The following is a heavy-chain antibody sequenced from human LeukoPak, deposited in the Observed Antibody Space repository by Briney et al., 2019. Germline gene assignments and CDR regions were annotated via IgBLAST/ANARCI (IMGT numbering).Heavy chain of an antibody. CDR3: ARVLVRGAYNWFDP. Sequence: SETLSLTCTVSGGSISSSSYYWGWIRQPPGKGLEWIGSIYYSGSTYYNPSLKSRVTISVDTSKNHFSLKLSSVTAADTAVYYCARVLVRGAYNWFDPWGQGTLVTVSS. J-gene: IGHJ5*02. CDR1: GGSISSSSYY. D-gene: IGHD3-10*02. CDR2: IYYSGST. V-gene: IGHV4-39*02.